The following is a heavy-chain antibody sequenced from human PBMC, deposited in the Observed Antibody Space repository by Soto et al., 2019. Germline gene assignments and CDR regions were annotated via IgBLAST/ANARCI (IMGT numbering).Heavy chain of an antibody. CDR2: SRNKANNYTT. V-gene: IGHV3-72*01. J-gene: IGHJ6*02. CDR1: AFTFSGHY. Sequence: EVQLVESGGGLVQPGGSLRLSCAASAFTFSGHYMVWVRQAPGKGLEWVGRSRNKANNYTTEYAASVKGRFTISRDDSKNSLYLQRNSLKTEDTAVYYCARDGGIAARHYYGMDVWGQGNTVTVAS. CDR3: ARDGGIAARHYYGMDV. D-gene: IGHD6-6*01.